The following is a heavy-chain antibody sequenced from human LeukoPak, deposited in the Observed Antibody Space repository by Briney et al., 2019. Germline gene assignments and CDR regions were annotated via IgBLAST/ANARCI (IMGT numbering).Heavy chain of an antibody. CDR2: ISSSSSYI. D-gene: IGHD6-13*01. Sequence: GGSLRLSCAASGFTFSSYSMNWVRQAPGKGLEWVSSISSSSSYIYYADSVKGRFTISRDNAKNSLYLQMNSLRAEDTAVYYCARGWYSSSWYPSLYYYGMDVWGQGTTVTVSS. CDR3: ARGWYSSSWYPSLYYYGMDV. J-gene: IGHJ6*02. V-gene: IGHV3-21*01. CDR1: GFTFSSYS.